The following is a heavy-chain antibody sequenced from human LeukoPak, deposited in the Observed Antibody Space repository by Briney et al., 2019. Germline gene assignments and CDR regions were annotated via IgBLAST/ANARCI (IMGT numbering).Heavy chain of an antibody. J-gene: IGHJ5*02. CDR1: GGSITGYY. Sequence: PSQTLSLTCTVSGGSITGYYWSWIRQPPGKGLEWIGYMYYNGRTKYNPTNYNPSLKSRVAISVDTSENQVSLKLTSVTAADTAVYYCARYKYYGSAAPGWFDPWGQGTLVTVSS. CDR3: ARYKYYGSAAPGWFDP. CDR2: MYYNGRTKYNPT. D-gene: IGHD3-10*01. V-gene: IGHV4-59*08.